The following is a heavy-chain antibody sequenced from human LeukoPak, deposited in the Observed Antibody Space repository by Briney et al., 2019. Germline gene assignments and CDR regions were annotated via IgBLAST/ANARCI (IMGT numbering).Heavy chain of an antibody. D-gene: IGHD2-21*01. CDR3: AKAPVTSCRGAYCYPFDS. Sequence: GGSLRLSCAAFGFTLSTYAMSWVRQTPGKGLVWVAATSSSDAGTYHADSVRGRFTISRDNSKNTLYLQMNSLRAEDAAVYFCAKAPVTSCRGAYCYPFDSWGQGTLVTVSS. CDR1: GFTLSTYA. J-gene: IGHJ4*02. V-gene: IGHV3-23*01. CDR2: TSSSDAGT.